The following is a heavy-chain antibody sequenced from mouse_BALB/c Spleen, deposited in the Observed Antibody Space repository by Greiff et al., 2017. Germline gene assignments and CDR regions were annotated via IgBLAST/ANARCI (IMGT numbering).Heavy chain of an antibody. J-gene: IGHJ4*01. CDR3: ARSGTTVVATYDYAMDY. V-gene: IGHV14-3*02. CDR1: GFNIKDTY. CDR2: IDPANGNT. D-gene: IGHD1-1*01. Sequence: EVQLQESGAELVKPGASVKLSCTASGFNIKDTYMHWVKQRPEQGLEWIGRIDPANGNTKYDPKFQGKATITADTSSNTAYLQLSSLTSEDTAVYYCARSGTTVVATYDYAMDYWGQGTSVTVSS.